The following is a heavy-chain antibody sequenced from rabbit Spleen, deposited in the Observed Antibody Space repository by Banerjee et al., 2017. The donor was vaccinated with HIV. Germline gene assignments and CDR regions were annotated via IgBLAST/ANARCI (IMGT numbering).Heavy chain of an antibody. J-gene: IGHJ4*01. Sequence: QSLEESGGDLVKPGASLTLTCKASGFDFSSYYMSWVRQAPGKGLEWIGYIDPFFGTTYYASWVNGRFTISNDNAQNTVFLQMTSLTVADTATYFCARGGYGGHIYSMGLWGQGTLVTVS. V-gene: IGHV1S40*01. CDR3: ARGGYGGHIYSMGL. CDR2: IDPFFGTT. CDR1: GFDFSSYY. D-gene: IGHD4-2*01.